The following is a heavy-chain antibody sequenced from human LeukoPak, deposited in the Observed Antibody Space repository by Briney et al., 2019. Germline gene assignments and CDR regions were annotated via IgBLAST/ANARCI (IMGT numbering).Heavy chain of an antibody. Sequence: GGSLRLSYAASGFTFRSYGMSWVRQAPGKGLEWVSSIKGSGDYTYYADSVKGRFTISRDNSKNTLYLQMNSLRAEDTAVYYCARNNDLRGVNHLLEYWGQGTLVTVSS. J-gene: IGHJ4*02. CDR2: IKGSGDYT. V-gene: IGHV3-23*01. CDR3: ARNNDLRGVNHLLEY. D-gene: IGHD3-10*01. CDR1: GFTFRSYG.